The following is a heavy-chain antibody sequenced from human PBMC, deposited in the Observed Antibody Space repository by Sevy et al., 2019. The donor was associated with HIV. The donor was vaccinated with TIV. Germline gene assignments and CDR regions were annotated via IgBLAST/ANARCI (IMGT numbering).Heavy chain of an antibody. CDR3: ARQGVGLTILYYFDY. V-gene: IGHV4-39*01. CDR1: GGSISSSSYY. CDR2: IYYSGST. D-gene: IGHD1-26*01. J-gene: IGHJ4*01. Sequence: SENLSLTCSVSGGSISSSSYYWGWIRQPPGKGLEWIGSIYYSGSTYHNPSLKSRVTISVDTSKNQFSLKLSSVTAADTAVYYCARQGVGLTILYYFDYWGHGTLVTVSS.